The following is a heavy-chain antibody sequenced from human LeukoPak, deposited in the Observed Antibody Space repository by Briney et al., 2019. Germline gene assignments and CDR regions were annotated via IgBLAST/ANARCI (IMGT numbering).Heavy chain of an antibody. J-gene: IGHJ4*02. Sequence: ASVKVSCKASGYTFTSYGISTVRQAPGQGLEWMGWISAYNGNTNYAQKLQGRVTMTTDTSTSTAYMELRSLRSDDTAVYYCAREVNGDYYFDYWGRGTLVTVSS. CDR1: GYTFTSYG. CDR2: ISAYNGNT. CDR3: AREVNGDYYFDY. V-gene: IGHV1-18*01. D-gene: IGHD4-17*01.